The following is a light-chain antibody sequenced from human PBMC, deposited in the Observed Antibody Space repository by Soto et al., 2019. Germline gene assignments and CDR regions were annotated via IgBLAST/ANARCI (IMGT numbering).Light chain of an antibody. Sequence: DIQMTQSPSSLSASVGDRVTITCRASESISRHLNWYQQKPGKAPNLLTYAASTLQNGVPSRFSGSGSRTDFTLTISSLQPEDFATYYCQQSYSTLSISFGQGTRLEIK. V-gene: IGKV1-39*01. CDR2: AAS. J-gene: IGKJ5*01. CDR1: ESISRH. CDR3: QQSYSTLSIS.